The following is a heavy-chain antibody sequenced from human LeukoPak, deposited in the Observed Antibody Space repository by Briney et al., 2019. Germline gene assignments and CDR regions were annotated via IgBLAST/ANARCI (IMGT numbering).Heavy chain of an antibody. J-gene: IGHJ4*02. D-gene: IGHD6-6*01. CDR1: GFTFSSYG. CDR3: AKVSGIAARFGIDY. V-gene: IGHV3-30*02. Sequence: GGSLRLSCAASGFTFSSYGMHWVRQAPGKGLEWVAFIRYDGSNKYYADSVKGRFTISRDNSKNTLYLQMNSLRAEDTAVYYCAKVSGIAARFGIDYWGQGTLVTVSS. CDR2: IRYDGSNK.